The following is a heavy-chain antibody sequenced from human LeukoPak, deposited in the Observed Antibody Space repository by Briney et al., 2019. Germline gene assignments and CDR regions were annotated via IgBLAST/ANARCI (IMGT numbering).Heavy chain of an antibody. CDR2: INPNSGGT. CDR3: ARGVNVLLWFGELYYFDY. D-gene: IGHD3-10*01. V-gene: IGHV1-2*06. J-gene: IGHJ4*02. Sequence: GASVKVSCKASGYTFTGYYMHWVRQAPGQGLEWMGRINPNSGGTNYAQKLRGRVTMTRDTSISTAYMELSRLRSDDTAAYYCARGVNVLLWFGELYYFDYWGQGTLVTVSS. CDR1: GYTFTGYY.